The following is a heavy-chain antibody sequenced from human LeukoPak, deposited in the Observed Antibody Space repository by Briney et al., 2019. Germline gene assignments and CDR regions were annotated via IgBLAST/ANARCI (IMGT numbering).Heavy chain of an antibody. D-gene: IGHD3-10*01. CDR2: ISTSSSYI. J-gene: IGHJ4*02. CDR1: GFTFSSYS. V-gene: IGHV3-21*01. Sequence: GGSLRLSCAASGFTFSSYSMNWVRQAPGKGLEWVSSISTSSSYIYYADSVKGRFTISRDNAKNSLYLQMNSLRAEDTAVYYCARFATYGSGTYAFDYWGQGTLVTVSS. CDR3: ARFATYGSGTYAFDY.